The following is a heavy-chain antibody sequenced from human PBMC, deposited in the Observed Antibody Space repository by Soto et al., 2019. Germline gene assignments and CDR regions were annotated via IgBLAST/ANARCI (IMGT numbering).Heavy chain of an antibody. CDR1: GGSISSTNW. D-gene: IGHD2-2*01. V-gene: IGHV4-4*02. Sequence: SETLSLTCAVSGGSISSTNWWSWVRQSPGKGLEWIGEIYHLGSTDYNPSLRGRVTISVDKSNNQFSLKMRYLTAADTAVYYCARSAGGYIVLVPADYYYDMDVWGRGTTVTVSS. CDR3: ARSAGGYIVLVPADYYYDMDV. J-gene: IGHJ6*02. CDR2: IYHLGST.